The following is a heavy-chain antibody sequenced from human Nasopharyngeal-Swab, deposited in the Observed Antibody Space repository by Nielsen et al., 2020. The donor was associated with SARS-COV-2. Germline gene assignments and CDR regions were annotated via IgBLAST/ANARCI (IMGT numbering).Heavy chain of an antibody. J-gene: IGHJ4*02. CDR3: ATERAIAVAGTFGAKFDY. V-gene: IGHV4-39*01. Sequence: WIRQPPGKGLEWIGNIYYSGSTYYNPSLKSRVTISVDTSKNQFSLKLSSVTAADTAVYYCATERAIAVAGTFGAKFDYWGQGTLVTSPQ. CDR2: IYYSGST. D-gene: IGHD6-19*01.